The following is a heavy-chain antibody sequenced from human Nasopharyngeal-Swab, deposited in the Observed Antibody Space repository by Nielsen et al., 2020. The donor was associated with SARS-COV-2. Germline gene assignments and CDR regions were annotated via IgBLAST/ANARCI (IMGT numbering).Heavy chain of an antibody. CDR2: ISSSSYI. CDR3: ARDEAMVRGVSVFDY. J-gene: IGHJ4*02. Sequence: WIRQPPGKGLEWVSSISSSSYIYYADSVKGRFTISRDNAKNSLYLQMNSLRAEDTAVYYCARDEAMVRGVSVFDYWGQGTLVTVSS. D-gene: IGHD3-10*01. V-gene: IGHV3-69-1*01.